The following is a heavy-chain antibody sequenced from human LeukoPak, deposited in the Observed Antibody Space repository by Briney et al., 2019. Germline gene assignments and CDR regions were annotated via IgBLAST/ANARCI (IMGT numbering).Heavy chain of an antibody. Sequence: SQTLFLTCTVSGGSISSGGYYWSWMRQHPGKGLEWIGYIYYSGSTYYNPSLKSRVTISVDTPKNQFSLKLSSVTAADTAVYYCARPIAVAGNDAFDIWGQGTMVTVSS. V-gene: IGHV4-31*03. CDR3: ARPIAVAGNDAFDI. CDR1: GGSISSGGYY. CDR2: IYYSGST. D-gene: IGHD6-19*01. J-gene: IGHJ3*02.